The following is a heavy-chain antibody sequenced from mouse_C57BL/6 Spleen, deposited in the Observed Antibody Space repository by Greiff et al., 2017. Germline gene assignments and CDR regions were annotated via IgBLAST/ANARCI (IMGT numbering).Heavy chain of an antibody. V-gene: IGHV1-64*01. J-gene: IGHJ4*01. CDR1: GYTFTSYW. Sequence: VQLQQPGAELVKPGASVKLSCKAYGYTFTSYWMHWVKQRPGQGLEWIGMIHPNSGSTNYNEKFKSKATLTVDKSSSTAYMQLSSLTSEDSAVYYCARGGYGSSYDAMDYWGQGTSVTVSS. D-gene: IGHD1-1*01. CDR3: ARGGYGSSYDAMDY. CDR2: IHPNSGST.